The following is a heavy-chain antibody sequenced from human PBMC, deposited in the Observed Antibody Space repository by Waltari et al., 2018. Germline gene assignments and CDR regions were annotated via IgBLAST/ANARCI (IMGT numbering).Heavy chain of an antibody. V-gene: IGHV3-73*02. CDR2: IRIKPNTYAP. J-gene: IGHJ4*02. CDR1: GFPFSGSA. D-gene: IGHD2-8*02. CDR3: TPQDCSGVGCSTPY. Sequence: EVHVVESGGGLVQPGGSLKLSCAASGFPFSGSAIPWVRQAPGKGLEWVGRIRIKPNTYAPMYAESVKGRFTISEDDSNNTTYLQMTGLKIDDTAVYYCTPQDCSGVGCSTPYWGQGTLVTVSS.